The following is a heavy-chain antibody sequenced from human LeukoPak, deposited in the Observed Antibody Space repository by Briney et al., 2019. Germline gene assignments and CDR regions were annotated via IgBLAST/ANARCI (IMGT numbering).Heavy chain of an antibody. CDR2: VSGSGGNT. CDR1: GFTFSNFA. V-gene: IGHV3-23*01. CDR3: APNPRGLLANNWLAP. D-gene: IGHD4-17*01. J-gene: IGHJ5*02. Sequence: GGSLRLSCAASGFTFSNFAMSWVRQAPGKGLEWVSAVSGSGGNTYYADSVKGRFTISRDNSKNTLFLQMNSLRAEDTAVYYCAPNPRGLLANNWLAPSGHGALVTVSS.